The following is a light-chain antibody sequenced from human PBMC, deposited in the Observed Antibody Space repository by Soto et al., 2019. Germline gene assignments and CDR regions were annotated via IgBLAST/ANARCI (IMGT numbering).Light chain of an antibody. V-gene: IGKV4-1*01. CDR3: QQYYSTPRT. J-gene: IGKJ4*01. CDR2: WAS. CDR1: QSVLYSSNNKNY. Sequence: DIVMTQSPDSLAVSLGERATINCRSSQSVLYSSNNKNYLAWYQQKPGQPPKLLIYWASTRESGVPDRFSGRGSGTDFTLTISSLQAEDVAVYYCQQYYSTPRTFGGGTKVDI.